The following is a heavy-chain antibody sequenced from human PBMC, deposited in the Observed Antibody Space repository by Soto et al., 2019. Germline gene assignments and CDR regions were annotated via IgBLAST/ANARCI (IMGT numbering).Heavy chain of an antibody. CDR3: ATKGGGFYFGFDP. J-gene: IGHJ5*02. CDR1: GFTFSDYY. Sequence: QVQLVESGGGFVKPGGSLSLACAASGFTFSDYYMRWIRQAPGTGLEWVSYISSGGTTIYYADSVKGRFTISRDDAKNSLYLQMNSLRPEDTAVYFWATKGGGFYFGFDPWGQGTLVTVSS. V-gene: IGHV3-11*01. D-gene: IGHD3-22*01. CDR2: ISSGGTTI.